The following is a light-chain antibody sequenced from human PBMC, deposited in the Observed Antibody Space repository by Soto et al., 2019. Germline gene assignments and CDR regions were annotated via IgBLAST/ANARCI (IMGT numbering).Light chain of an antibody. CDR2: GFF. J-gene: IGLJ1*01. CDR3: QSFDSSLSGYV. Sequence: QSVLTQPPSVSGAPGQRVTISCTGSSSNIGSGYDVHWYQQLPGTAPKLLIYGFFNRPSGVPDRFSGSRSGTSASLAITGLQADDEADYYCQSFDSSLSGYVFGPGTKVTVL. CDR1: SSNIGSGYD. V-gene: IGLV1-40*01.